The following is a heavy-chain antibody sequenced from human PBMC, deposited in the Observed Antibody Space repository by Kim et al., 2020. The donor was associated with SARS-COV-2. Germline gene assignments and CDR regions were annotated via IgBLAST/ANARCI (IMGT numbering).Heavy chain of an antibody. CDR3: ARGSAPHSYYFDY. Sequence: SETLSLTCAVYSGSFSGYYWSWIRQPPGKGLEWIGEINHSGSTNYNPSLKSRVTISVDTSKNQFSLKLSSVTAADTAVYYCARGSAPHSYYFDYWGQGTLVTVSS. D-gene: IGHD2-15*01. CDR1: SGSFSGYY. J-gene: IGHJ4*02. V-gene: IGHV4-34*01. CDR2: INHSGST.